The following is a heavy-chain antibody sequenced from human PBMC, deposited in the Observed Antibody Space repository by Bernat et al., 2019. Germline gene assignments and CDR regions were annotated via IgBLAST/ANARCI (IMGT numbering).Heavy chain of an antibody. CDR1: GFTFSSYG. D-gene: IGHD4-17*01. Sequence: QVQLVESGGGVVQPGRSLRLSCAASGFTFSSYGMHWVRQAPGKGLEWVAVISYDGSNKYYADSVKGRFTISRDNSKNTLYLQMNSLRVEDTAVYYCTRDLPGDGDFGMDYWGQGTLVTVSS. CDR3: TRDLPGDGDFGMDY. CDR2: ISYDGSNK. J-gene: IGHJ4*02. V-gene: IGHV3-30*03.